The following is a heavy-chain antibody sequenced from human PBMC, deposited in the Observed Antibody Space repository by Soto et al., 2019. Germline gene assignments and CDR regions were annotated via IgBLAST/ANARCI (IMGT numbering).Heavy chain of an antibody. D-gene: IGHD3-3*01. CDR3: ARWSNYYYYGMDV. J-gene: IGHJ6*02. V-gene: IGHV1-69*05. CDR2: IIPIIGTA. Sequence: SVKVSCKASGGTFSSYAISWVRQAPGQGLEWMGWIIPIIGTANYAQKFQGRVTITRDKSTSTAYMELSRLRSEDTAVYYCARWSNYYYYGMDVWGQGTTVTVSS. CDR1: GGTFSSYA.